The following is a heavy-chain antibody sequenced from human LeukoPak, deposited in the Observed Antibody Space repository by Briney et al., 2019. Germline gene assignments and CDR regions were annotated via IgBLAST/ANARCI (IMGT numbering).Heavy chain of an antibody. CDR1: GGSFSGYY. CDR3: ASTAVAGTSDY. D-gene: IGHD6-19*01. CDR2: INHSGST. V-gene: IGHV4-34*01. J-gene: IGHJ4*02. Sequence: SETLSLTCAVYGGSFSGYYWSWIRQPPGKGLEWIGEINHSGSTNYNPSLKSRATISVDTSKNQFSLKLSSVTAADTAVYYCASTAVAGTSDYWGQGTLVTVSS.